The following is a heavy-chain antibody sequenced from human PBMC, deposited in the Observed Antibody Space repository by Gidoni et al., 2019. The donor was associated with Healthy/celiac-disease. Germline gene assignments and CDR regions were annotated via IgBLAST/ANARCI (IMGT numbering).Heavy chain of an antibody. V-gene: IGHV1-46*01. CDR2: INPSGGST. Sequence: QVQLVQSGAEVKKPGASVKVSCKASGYTFTSHYMHWVRQAPGQGLEWMGIINPSGGSTSYAQKFQGRVTMTRDTSTSTVYMELSSLRSEDTAVYYCAREFGYCTNGVCYTFDYWGQGTMVTVSS. CDR1: GYTFTSHY. CDR3: AREFGYCTNGVCYTFDY. J-gene: IGHJ4*02. D-gene: IGHD2-8*01.